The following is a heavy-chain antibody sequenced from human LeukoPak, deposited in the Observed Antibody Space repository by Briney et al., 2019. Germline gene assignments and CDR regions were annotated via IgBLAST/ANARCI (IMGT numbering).Heavy chain of an antibody. CDR2: INPNSGGT. CDR1: GYTFTGYY. V-gene: IGHV1-2*02. CDR3: ARDPGYCSGGSCYPSNWFDP. Sequence: ASVKVSCKASGYTFTGYYMHWVRQAPGQGLEWMGWINPNSGGTNYAQKFQGRVTMTRDTSISTAYVELSRLRSDDTAVYYCARDPGYCSGGSCYPSNWFDPWGQGTLVTVSS. D-gene: IGHD2-15*01. J-gene: IGHJ5*02.